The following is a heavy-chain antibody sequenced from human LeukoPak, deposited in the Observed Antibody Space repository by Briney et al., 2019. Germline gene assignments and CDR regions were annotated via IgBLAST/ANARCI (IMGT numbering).Heavy chain of an antibody. V-gene: IGHV3-9*01. CDR3: AKGLDGMDV. D-gene: IGHD3-22*01. CDR1: GFTLDDYD. CDR2: INWKSGSV. Sequence: AGRSLRLSCAASGFTLDDYDMHWVRQAPGKGLEWVSIINWKSGSVRYADFVKGRFTISRDDAKNSLYLQMKRLRPENTALYYCAKGLDGMDVWGQGTTVTVSS. J-gene: IGHJ6*02.